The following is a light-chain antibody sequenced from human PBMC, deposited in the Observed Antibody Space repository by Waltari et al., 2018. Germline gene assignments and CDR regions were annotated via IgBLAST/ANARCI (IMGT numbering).Light chain of an antibody. CDR1: QSLLHSNVYTY. V-gene: IGKV2-28*01. CDR2: LVS. Sequence: EILMTQTPLPLSVHPVEPASISCRSSQSLLHSNVYTYLYWYLQKPGQSPQLLIYLVSNRASGVPDRFSGSGSGTDFTLKISRVEAEDVGVYYCEQSLQTPYSFGQGTKVEIK. CDR3: EQSLQTPYS. J-gene: IGKJ2*03.